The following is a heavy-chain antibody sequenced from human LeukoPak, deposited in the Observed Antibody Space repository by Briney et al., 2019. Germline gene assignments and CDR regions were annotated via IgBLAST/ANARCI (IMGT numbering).Heavy chain of an antibody. Sequence: GGSLEIYCEVSGHSFTNHWIGGVRQLPGKGLEWMGIINLGDSDTKYSPSFQGQVTISLDKSISTAYLQWRSLKASDTAMYYCARRPYSGSPNWFDPWGQGTLVTVSS. J-gene: IGHJ5*02. V-gene: IGHV5-51*01. D-gene: IGHD1-26*01. CDR2: INLGDSDT. CDR1: GHSFTNHW. CDR3: ARRPYSGSPNWFDP.